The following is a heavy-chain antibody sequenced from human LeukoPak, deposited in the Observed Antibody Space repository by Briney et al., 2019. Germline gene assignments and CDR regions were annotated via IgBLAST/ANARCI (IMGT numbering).Heavy chain of an antibody. CDR3: AREFDLDV. J-gene: IGHJ6*02. V-gene: IGHV3-7*01. CDR1: GFTFSNYW. CDR2: IKQDGSEI. Sequence: GGSLRLSCAASGFTFSNYWMSWVRQAPGKGLEWVASIKQDGSEIYYVDSVKGRFTISRDNAKNSLCLQMNTLRAEDTAVYYCAREFDLDVWGQGTTVTVSS.